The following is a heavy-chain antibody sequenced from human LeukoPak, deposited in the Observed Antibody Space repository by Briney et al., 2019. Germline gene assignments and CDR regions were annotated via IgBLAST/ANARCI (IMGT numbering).Heavy chain of an antibody. CDR2: IYPGGYHT. Sequence: GESLKISCKGSGYIFTNNWIGWVSQMPGTGLEWMGIIYPGGYHTRYSPSFEGQVPISVDKYISPAYLQWSSLKASDTAMYYCARQTRDGSGSRGYSFDFWGQGTLVTVSS. D-gene: IGHD3-10*01. J-gene: IGHJ4*02. V-gene: IGHV5-51*01. CDR1: GYIFTNNW. CDR3: ARQTRDGSGSRGYSFDF.